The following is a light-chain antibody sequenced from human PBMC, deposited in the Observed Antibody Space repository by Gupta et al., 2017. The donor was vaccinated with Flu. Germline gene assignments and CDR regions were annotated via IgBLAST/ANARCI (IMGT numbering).Light chain of an antibody. J-gene: IGLJ3*02. Sequence: QAVVTQEPSLTLSPGGTVPLPSASIAAAGTSVHYTSWFQQKPAQAPRTLIYDTSYKQSWTPARFSSSLLGGNAALTLSGAQPEDDDDYYCLHSYSGIRVFGGGTKLTVL. CDR3: LHSYSGIRV. V-gene: IGLV7-46*01. CDR2: DTS. CDR1: AAAGTSVHY.